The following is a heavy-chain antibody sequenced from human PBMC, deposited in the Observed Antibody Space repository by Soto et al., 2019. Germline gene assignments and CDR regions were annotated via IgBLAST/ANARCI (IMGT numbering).Heavy chain of an antibody. CDR2: IYYSGST. J-gene: IGHJ6*02. CDR3: ARGDSYYYYYGMDV. V-gene: IGHV4-61*01. CDR1: GGSVSSGSYY. Sequence: QVQLQESGPGLVKPSETLSLTCTVSGGSVSSGSYYWSWIRQPPGTGLEWIGYIYYSGSTNYNPSLKSRVTISVDTSKNQFSLKLSSVTAADTAVYYCARGDSYYYYYGMDVWGQGTTVTVSS.